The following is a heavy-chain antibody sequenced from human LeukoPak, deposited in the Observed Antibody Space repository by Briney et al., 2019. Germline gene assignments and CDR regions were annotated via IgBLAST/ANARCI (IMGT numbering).Heavy chain of an antibody. CDR2: MNPNSGNT. J-gene: IGHJ5*02. Sequence: GASVNVSCKASGYSFTSFEINWVRQATAQGLEWMGWMNPNSGNTGYAQKFQGRVTMTRDTSISTAYMELYSLRSEDTAVYYCARGGFPAATWGQGTLVTVSS. V-gene: IGHV1-8*01. CDR1: GYSFTSFE. D-gene: IGHD2-2*01. CDR3: ARGGFPAAT.